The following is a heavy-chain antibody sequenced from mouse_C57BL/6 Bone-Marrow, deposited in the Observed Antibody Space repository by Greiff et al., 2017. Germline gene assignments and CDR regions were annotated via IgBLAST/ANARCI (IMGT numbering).Heavy chain of an antibody. CDR2: ISDGGSYT. J-gene: IGHJ2*01. Sequence: EVKLVESGGGLVKPGGSLKLSCAASGFTFSSYAMSWVRQTPEKRLEWVATISDGGSYTYYPDNVKGQFTISRDNAKNKLYLQMSHLKSEDTAMYYCARDLRPYYFDYWGQGTTLTVSS. CDR1: GFTFSSYA. V-gene: IGHV5-4*01. D-gene: IGHD3-2*02. CDR3: ARDLRPYYFDY.